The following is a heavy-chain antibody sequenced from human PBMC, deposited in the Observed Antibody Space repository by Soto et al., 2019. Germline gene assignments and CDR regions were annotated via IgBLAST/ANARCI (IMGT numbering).Heavy chain of an antibody. D-gene: IGHD1-7*01. Sequence: QVRLQESGPGLVKPSETLSLTCTVSGGSITSITNHYCSWIRQPPGKGLEWIGYISYSGHTSYNPPLKSRVLLSVATSKTQVSLNLASVTAADPAVYYCATQGFGTLHGLVDVWGQGTTVTVSS. V-gene: IGHV4-59*08. CDR2: ISYSGHT. J-gene: IGHJ6*02. CDR1: GGSITSITNHY. CDR3: ATQGFGTLHGLVDV.